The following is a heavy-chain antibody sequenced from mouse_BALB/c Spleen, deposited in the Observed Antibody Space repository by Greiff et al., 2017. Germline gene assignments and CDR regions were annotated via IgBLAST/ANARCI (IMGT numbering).Heavy chain of an antibody. Sequence: QVQLQQSGPGLVAPSQSLSITCTVSGFSLTSYGVHWVRQPPGKGLEWLGVIWAGGSKNYNSALMSRLSISKDNSKSQVFLKMNSLQTDDTAMYYCARDYYGRGFAYWGQGTLVTVSA. V-gene: IGHV2-9*02. D-gene: IGHD1-1*01. CDR3: ARDYYGRGFAY. J-gene: IGHJ3*01. CDR1: GFSLTSYG. CDR2: IWAGGSK.